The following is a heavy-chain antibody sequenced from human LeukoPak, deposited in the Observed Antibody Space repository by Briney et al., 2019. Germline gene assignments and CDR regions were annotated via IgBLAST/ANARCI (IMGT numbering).Heavy chain of an antibody. CDR3: ARDQGGSYSY. CDR1: GFTFNDYY. D-gene: IGHD1-26*01. Sequence: GGSLRLSCTASGFTFNDYYMTWIRQAPGKGLEWISSISGSDGTIFYADSVKGRFTISRDNAKNSLYLQMNSLRAEDTAVYYCARDQGGSYSYWGQGTLVTVSS. CDR2: ISGSDGTI. V-gene: IGHV3-11*04. J-gene: IGHJ4*02.